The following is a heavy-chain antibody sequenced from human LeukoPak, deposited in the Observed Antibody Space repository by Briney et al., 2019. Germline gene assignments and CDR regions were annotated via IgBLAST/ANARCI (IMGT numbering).Heavy chain of an antibody. J-gene: IGHJ1*01. V-gene: IGHV1-8*01. CDR2: MNPNSGNT. D-gene: IGHD6-19*01. Sequence: ASVKVSCKASGYTFTSYDINWGRQATGQGLEWMGWMNPNSGNTGYAQKFQGRVTMTRNTSISTAYMELSSLRSEDTAVYYCARAGIAVAGQAEYFQHWGQGTLVTVSS. CDR1: GYTFTSYD. CDR3: ARAGIAVAGQAEYFQH.